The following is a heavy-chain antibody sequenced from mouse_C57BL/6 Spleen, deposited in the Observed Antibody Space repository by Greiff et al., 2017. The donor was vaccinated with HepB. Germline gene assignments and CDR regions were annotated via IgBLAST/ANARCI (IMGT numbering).Heavy chain of an antibody. V-gene: IGHV5-9*01. J-gene: IGHJ2*01. D-gene: IGHD2-5*01. Sequence: EVKLVESGGGLVKPGGSLKLSCAASGFTFSSYTMSWVRQTPEKRLEWVATISGGGGNTYYPDSVKGRFTISRDNAKNTLYLQMSSLRSEDTALYYCARRVTTYFDYWGQGTTLTVSS. CDR3: ARRVTTYFDY. CDR1: GFTFSSYT. CDR2: ISGGGGNT.